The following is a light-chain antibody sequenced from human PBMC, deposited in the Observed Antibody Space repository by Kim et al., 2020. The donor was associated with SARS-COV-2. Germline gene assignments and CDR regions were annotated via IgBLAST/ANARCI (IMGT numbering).Light chain of an antibody. CDR2: DVS. V-gene: IGLV2-14*03. CDR3: SSYTSSSTYV. CDR1: SSDVGGYDY. Sequence: QSALTQPASVYGSPGQSITISCTGTSSDVGGYDYVSWYQHPPGKAPELIIYDVSKRPSGVSDRFSGSKSGNTASLTISGLQAEDEADYYCSSYTSSSTYVFGTGTKVTVL. J-gene: IGLJ1*01.